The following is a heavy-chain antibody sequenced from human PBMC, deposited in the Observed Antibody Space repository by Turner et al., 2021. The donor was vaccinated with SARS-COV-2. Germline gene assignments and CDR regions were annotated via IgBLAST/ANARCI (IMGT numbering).Heavy chain of an antibody. V-gene: IGHV1-46*01. CDR1: GYTFTSYY. D-gene: IGHD5-12*01. J-gene: IGHJ5*02. Sequence: QVQLVQSGAEVKKPGASVKVSCKASGYTFTSYYMHWVRQAPGQGLEWMGIINPSAGSISYAQKSQGRVTMTRDTSTSTVYMELSSLRSEDTAVDYCARDSAYLPSKNWFDPWGQGTLVTVSS. CDR3: ARDSAYLPSKNWFDP. CDR2: INPSAGSI.